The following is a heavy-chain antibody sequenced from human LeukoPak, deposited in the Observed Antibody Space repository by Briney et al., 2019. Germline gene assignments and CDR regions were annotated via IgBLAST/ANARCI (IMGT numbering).Heavy chain of an antibody. V-gene: IGHV1-24*01. D-gene: IGHD3-16*02. J-gene: IGHJ4*02. CDR2: FDPEDGET. Sequence: EASVKVSCKASGYTFTGYYMHWVRQAPGQGLEWMGGFDPEDGETIYAQKFQGRVTMTEDTSTDTAYMELSSLRSEDTAVYYCATGSRSYVWGSYRFDYWGQGTLVTVSS. CDR1: GYTFTGYY. CDR3: ATGSRSYVWGSYRFDY.